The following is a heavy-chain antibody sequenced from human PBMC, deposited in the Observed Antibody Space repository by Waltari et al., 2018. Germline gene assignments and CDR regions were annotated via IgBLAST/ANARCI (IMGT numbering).Heavy chain of an antibody. CDR3: ARDPITIFGVVYYYYYGMDV. Sequence: QVQLVQSGAEVKKPGSSVKVSCKASGGTFSSYAISWVRQAPGHGLEWMGGIIPIFGTANYAQKFQGRVTITADESTSTAYMELSSLRSEDTAVYYCARDPITIFGVVYYYYYGMDVWGQGTTVTVSS. J-gene: IGHJ6*02. D-gene: IGHD3-3*01. V-gene: IGHV1-69*01. CDR2: IIPIFGTA. CDR1: GGTFSSYA.